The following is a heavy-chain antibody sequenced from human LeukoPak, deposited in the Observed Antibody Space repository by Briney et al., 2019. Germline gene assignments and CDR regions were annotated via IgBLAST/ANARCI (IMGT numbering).Heavy chain of an antibody. CDR2: ISSSGSTI. CDR1: GFTFSSYE. CDR3: ARRLGVRGVIMLDY. J-gene: IGHJ4*02. Sequence: GGSLRLSCAASGFTFSSYEMNWVRQAPGKGLESVSYISSSGSTIYYADSVKGRFTISRDNAKNSLYLQMNSLRAEDTAVYYCARRLGVRGVIMLDYWGQGTLVTVSS. D-gene: IGHD3-10*01. V-gene: IGHV3-48*03.